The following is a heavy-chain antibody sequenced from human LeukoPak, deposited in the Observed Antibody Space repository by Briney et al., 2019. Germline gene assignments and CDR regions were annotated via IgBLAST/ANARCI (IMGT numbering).Heavy chain of an antibody. Sequence: WETLSLTCSVSGASFSTNYWSWVRQPPGRGLEWIGYVFDSGSTNYNPSLTSRVTISVDTSTKQFSLRLSSVTAADTAVYYCASTVVTPAFDIWGQGTMVTVSS. CDR1: GASFSTNY. CDR3: ASTVVTPAFDI. CDR2: VFDSGST. J-gene: IGHJ3*02. D-gene: IGHD4-23*01. V-gene: IGHV4-59*01.